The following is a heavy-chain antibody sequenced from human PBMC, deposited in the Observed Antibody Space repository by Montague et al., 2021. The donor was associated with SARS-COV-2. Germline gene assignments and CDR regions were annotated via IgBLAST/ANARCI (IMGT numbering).Heavy chain of an antibody. Sequence: SETLSLTCTVSGGSISSYYWSWIRQPPGKGLEWIGYIYYSGSTNXNPSLKSRVTISVDTSKNQFSPKVRSVTAADTAVYYCARGDYYDSTGYYDYWGQGTLVTVSS. CDR2: IYYSGST. CDR1: GGSISSYY. V-gene: IGHV4-59*01. CDR3: ARGDYYDSTGYYDY. J-gene: IGHJ4*01. D-gene: IGHD3-22*01.